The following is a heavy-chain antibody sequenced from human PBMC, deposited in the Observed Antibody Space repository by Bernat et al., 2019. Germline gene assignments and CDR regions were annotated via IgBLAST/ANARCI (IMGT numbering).Heavy chain of an antibody. V-gene: IGHV3-33*06. CDR3: AKKMTDAHFFDY. CDR2: IWYDGSNK. Sequence: QVQLVESGGGVVQPGRSLRLSCAASGFTFRRYGMHWVRQTPGKGLEWVAIIWYDGSNKYYADSVKGRFTISRDNSKNTLYLQMSTLRPEDTALYYCAKKMTDAHFFDYWGQGTLVTVSS. J-gene: IGHJ4*02. D-gene: IGHD2-21*02. CDR1: GFTFRRYG.